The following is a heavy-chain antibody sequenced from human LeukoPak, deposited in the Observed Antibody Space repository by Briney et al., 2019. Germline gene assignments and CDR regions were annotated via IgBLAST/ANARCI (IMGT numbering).Heavy chain of an antibody. D-gene: IGHD3-22*01. CDR1: GGSISSYY. CDR2: IYYSGST. Sequence: PSETLSLTCTVSGGSISSYYWSWIRQPPGKGLEWIGYIYYSGSTNYNPSLKSRVTISVDTSKNQLSLKLSSVTAADTAVYYCARVVLTTYYYDSSGAQHRYYFDYWGQGTLVTVSS. J-gene: IGHJ4*02. CDR3: ARVVLTTYYYDSSGAQHRYYFDY. V-gene: IGHV4-59*01.